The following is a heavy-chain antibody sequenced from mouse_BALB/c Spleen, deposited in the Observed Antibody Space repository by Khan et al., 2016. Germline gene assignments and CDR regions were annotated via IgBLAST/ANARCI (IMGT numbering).Heavy chain of an antibody. CDR3: TKLDYYYAMDY. CDR1: GFTFSNYW. CDR2: IRLKSNNYAT. V-gene: IGHV6-6*02. Sequence: EVKLEESGGGLVQPGGSMKLSCVASGFTFSNYWMNWFRQSPEKGLEWFAEIRLKSNNYATHYAESVKGRFTISRDDSKSSVYLQMNNLRAEDTGIYYCTKLDYYYAMDYWGQGTSVTVSS. J-gene: IGHJ4*01. D-gene: IGHD2-13*01.